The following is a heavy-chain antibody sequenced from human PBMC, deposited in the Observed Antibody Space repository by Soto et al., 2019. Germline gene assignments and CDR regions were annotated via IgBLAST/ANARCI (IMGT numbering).Heavy chain of an antibody. Sequence: ESLKISCKGSGYSFTSYWISWVRQMPGKGLEWMGRIDPSDSYTNYSPSFQGHVTISADKSISTAYLQWSSLKASDTAMYYCARHALPGGIAVAYGMDVWGQGTTVTVSS. CDR1: GYSFTSYW. V-gene: IGHV5-10-1*01. CDR3: ARHALPGGIAVAYGMDV. J-gene: IGHJ6*02. D-gene: IGHD6-19*01. CDR2: IDPSDSYT.